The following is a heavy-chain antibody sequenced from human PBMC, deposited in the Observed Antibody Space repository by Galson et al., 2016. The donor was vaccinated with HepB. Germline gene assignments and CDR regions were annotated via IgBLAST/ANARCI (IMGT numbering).Heavy chain of an antibody. CDR2: IYYTGST. J-gene: IGHJ4*02. Sequence: GKGLEWIGYIYYTGSTYYNPSLKSRITISLDTSKNQFSLNLSSVTAADTAVYYCARGKRGHYSGSGNYRYPYFDYWGQGTLVTVSS. CDR3: ARGKRGHYSGSGNYRYPYFDY. V-gene: IGHV4-30-4*01. D-gene: IGHD3-10*01.